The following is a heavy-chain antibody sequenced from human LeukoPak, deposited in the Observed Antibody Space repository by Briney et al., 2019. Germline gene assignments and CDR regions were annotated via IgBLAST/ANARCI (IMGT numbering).Heavy chain of an antibody. CDR2: ISYDGSNK. CDR1: GFTFSSYG. CDR3: ARDRGLAYCGGDCSDYFDY. Sequence: SGGSLRLSCAASGFTFSSYGMHWVRQAPGKGLEWVAVISYDGSNKDYADSVKGRFTISRDNSKNTLFLQMNSLRAEDTAVYYCARDRGLAYCGGDCSDYFDYWGQGTLVTVSS. V-gene: IGHV3-30*03. D-gene: IGHD2-21*02. J-gene: IGHJ4*02.